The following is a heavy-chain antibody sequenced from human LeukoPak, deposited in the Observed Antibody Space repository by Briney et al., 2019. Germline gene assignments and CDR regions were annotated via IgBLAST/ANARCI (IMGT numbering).Heavy chain of an antibody. CDR2: ISSRSSYI. V-gene: IGHV3-21*01. D-gene: IGHD4-17*01. CDR1: GFTFSSYR. J-gene: IGHJ4*02. Sequence: GGSLRLSCAACGFTFSSYRMNWVRQAPGKGLEWVSSISSRSSYIYYAGSLKGRFTISRDNAKNSLYLNIHSLRAEDTAVYYCARDRVDPDYGDYVFAYWGQGTLVTVSS. CDR3: ARDRVDPDYGDYVFAY.